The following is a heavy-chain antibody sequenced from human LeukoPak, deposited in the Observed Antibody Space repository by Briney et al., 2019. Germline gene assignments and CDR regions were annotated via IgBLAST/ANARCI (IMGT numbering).Heavy chain of an antibody. CDR2: ISSSRSYI. CDR1: GFTFSIYS. V-gene: IGHV3-21*01. D-gene: IGHD5-18*01. CDR3: AKDFRGYPDY. Sequence: GGSLRLSCAASGFTFSIYSINWVRQAPGKGLEWISPISSSRSYIYYAHSVKRRFTISRDNAKTSLYLQMNSLRAEDTAVYYCAKDFRGYPDYWGQGTLVTVSS. J-gene: IGHJ4*02.